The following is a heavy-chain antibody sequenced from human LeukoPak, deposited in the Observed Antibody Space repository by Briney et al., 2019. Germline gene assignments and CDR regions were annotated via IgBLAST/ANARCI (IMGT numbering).Heavy chain of an antibody. V-gene: IGHV3-33*06. J-gene: IGHJ4*02. CDR2: IWHDGSAE. Sequence: PGRSLRLSCAASGFTFNSHGMYWVRQAPGKGLECVAVIWHDGSAEFYGDSVRGRFRISRDDSKNTLYLQMDSLRVEDTSLYYCAKDHRGGWSGYFDSWGQGTLVTVSS. CDR1: GFTFNSHG. CDR3: AKDHRGGWSGYFDS. D-gene: IGHD6-19*01.